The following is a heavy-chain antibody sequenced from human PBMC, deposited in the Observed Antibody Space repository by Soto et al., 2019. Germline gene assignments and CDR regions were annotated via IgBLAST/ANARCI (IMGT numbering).Heavy chain of an antibody. CDR3: ARGPRPYSSGWDGPGAFDI. V-gene: IGHV1-18*01. Sequence: ASVKVSCKASGYTFTSYGISCVRQAPGQGLEWMGWISAYNGNTNYAQKLQGRVTMTTDTSTSTAYMELRSLRSDDTAVYYCARGPRPYSSGWDGPGAFDIWGQGTMVTVSS. CDR2: ISAYNGNT. J-gene: IGHJ3*02. CDR1: GYTFTSYG. D-gene: IGHD6-19*01.